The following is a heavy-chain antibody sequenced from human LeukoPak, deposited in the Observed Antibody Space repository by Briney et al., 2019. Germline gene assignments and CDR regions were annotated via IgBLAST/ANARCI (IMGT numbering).Heavy chain of an antibody. CDR3: AANTHSGY. D-gene: IGHD3-16*01. Sequence: GGSLTLSCAASGFTFSSSWMKWVRQAPGKGLESVAVIKEDGSEKLYVDSVKGRFAISRDNAKNSLYLQMNNVRADDTAVYFCAANTHSGYWGQGALVTVSS. CDR2: IKEDGSEK. V-gene: IGHV3-7*05. CDR1: GFTFSSSW. J-gene: IGHJ4*02.